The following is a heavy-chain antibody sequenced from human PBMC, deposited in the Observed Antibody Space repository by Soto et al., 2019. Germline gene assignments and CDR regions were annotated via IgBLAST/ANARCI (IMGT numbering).Heavy chain of an antibody. CDR1: GFVFTNFW. CDR2: IDTSGHST. CDR3: AKDSWYFDL. V-gene: IGHV3-74*01. D-gene: IGHD6-13*01. J-gene: IGHJ4*02. Sequence: GSLRLSCEASGFVFTNFWMHWVRHVPGKGLVWVARIDTSGHSTNYAESVKGRFTISRGNAKNTVSLQMNSLRVEDTGVYYCAKDSWYFDLWSQGSQVTVSS.